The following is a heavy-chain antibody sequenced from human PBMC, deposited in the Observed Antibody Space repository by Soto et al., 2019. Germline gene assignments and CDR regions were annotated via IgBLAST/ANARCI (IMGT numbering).Heavy chain of an antibody. D-gene: IGHD3-22*01. CDR3: VRGGYYCND. CDR1: GFPFSTYW. V-gene: IGHV3-7*01. Sequence: QLVESGGDLVQPGESLRLACAASGFPFSTYWMSWVRQAPGEGLVWVANIKQDGSEKYYMDSVRGRFTISRDNAKTSLYLQMNSLRAEDTAVYYCVRGGYYCNDWGQGNLVTVSP. J-gene: IGHJ4*02. CDR2: IKQDGSEK.